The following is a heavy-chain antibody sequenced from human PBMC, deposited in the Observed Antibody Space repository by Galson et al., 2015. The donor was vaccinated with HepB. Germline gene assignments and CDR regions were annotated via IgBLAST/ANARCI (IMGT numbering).Heavy chain of an antibody. CDR1: GDSVSSNSAA. J-gene: IGHJ6*02. Sequence: CAISGDSVSSNSAAWNRIRQSPSRGLEWLGRTYYRSKWYNDYAVSVKSRITINPDTSKNQFSLQLNSVTPEDTAVYYCARAPHAVAGRYYYYGMDVWGQGTTVTVSS. CDR2: TYYRSKWYN. V-gene: IGHV6-1*01. D-gene: IGHD6-19*01. CDR3: ARAPHAVAGRYYYYGMDV.